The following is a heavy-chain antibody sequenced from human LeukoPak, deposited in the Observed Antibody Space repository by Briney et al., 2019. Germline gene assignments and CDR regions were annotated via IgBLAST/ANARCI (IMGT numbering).Heavy chain of an antibody. CDR2: ISAYNGNT. V-gene: IGHV1-18*01. D-gene: IGHD2-2*01. CDR3: ARGRLRGIRMPTTDFDY. J-gene: IGHJ4*02. CDR1: GYTFTSYG. Sequence: ASVKVSCKASGYTFTSYGISWVRQAPGHGLEWIGWISAYNGNTNYAQKIQGRVSMNTDKSTSTAYMELRSLRSDDTAVYYCARGRLRGIRMPTTDFDYWGQGTLVTVSS.